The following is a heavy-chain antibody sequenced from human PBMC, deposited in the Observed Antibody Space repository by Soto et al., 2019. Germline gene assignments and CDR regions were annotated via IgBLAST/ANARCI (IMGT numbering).Heavy chain of an antibody. CDR1: GGSISSYY. CDR3: ARDTGYSYGNYYGMDV. CDR2: IYYSGST. D-gene: IGHD5-18*01. V-gene: IGHV4-59*01. J-gene: IGHJ6*02. Sequence: XXTLSLPYTVSGGSISSYYWRWILQPPGKGLEWIGYIYYSGSTNYNPSLKSRVTISVDTSKNQFSLKLSSVTAADTAVYYCARDTGYSYGNYYGMDVWGQGTTVTVSS.